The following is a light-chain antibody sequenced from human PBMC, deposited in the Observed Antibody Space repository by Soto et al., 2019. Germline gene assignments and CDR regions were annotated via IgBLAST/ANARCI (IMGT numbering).Light chain of an antibody. Sequence: SALTQPASVSGSPGHTITISCTGSTSDIGAYKFVSWYQQHPGKAPRLIIYEVSVRPSGISNRFSGSKSGNTASLSISGLQDDDEAHYYCTSYTPSSRLFGGGTKVTVL. J-gene: IGLJ3*02. CDR1: TSDIGAYKF. V-gene: IGLV2-14*01. CDR2: EVS. CDR3: TSYTPSSRL.